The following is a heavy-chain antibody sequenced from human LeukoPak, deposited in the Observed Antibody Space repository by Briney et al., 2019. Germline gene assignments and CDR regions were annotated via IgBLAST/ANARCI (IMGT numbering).Heavy chain of an antibody. J-gene: IGHJ4*02. D-gene: IGHD6-19*01. Sequence: PSETLSLTCAVYIGSFSGYYWSWIRQSPGKGLEWIGEINHSESTNYNPSLKSRVTISVDTSKNQFSLRLTSVTAADTAVYYCARVGIAVAGTNFDYWAQGTLVTVSS. V-gene: IGHV4-34*01. CDR3: ARVGIAVAGTNFDY. CDR2: INHSEST. CDR1: IGSFSGYY.